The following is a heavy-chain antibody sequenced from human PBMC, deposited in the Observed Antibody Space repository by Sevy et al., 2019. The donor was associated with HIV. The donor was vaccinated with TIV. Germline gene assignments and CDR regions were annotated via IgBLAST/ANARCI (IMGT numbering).Heavy chain of an antibody. V-gene: IGHV3-74*01. Sequence: GGSLRLSCAASGFPVSSNYMSWVRQAPGKGLVWVSRISSDGSSTNYADSVKGRFTISRDNAKNTLYLQMNSLRAEDTAVYYCVRDDYYFDCWGQGTLVTVSS. D-gene: IGHD3-3*01. CDR3: VRDDYYFDC. J-gene: IGHJ4*02. CDR1: GFPVSSNY. CDR2: ISSDGSST.